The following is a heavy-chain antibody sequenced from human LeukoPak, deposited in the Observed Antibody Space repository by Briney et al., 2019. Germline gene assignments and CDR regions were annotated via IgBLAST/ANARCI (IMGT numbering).Heavy chain of an antibody. D-gene: IGHD1-26*01. Sequence: GGSLRLSCAASGFTFSSYAMSWVRQAPGKGLVWVSRVRRDGIETNYADSVKGRFTISRDNARTTLYLQMNSLRAEDTAIYYCARNFVGSDSSDFDSWGQGTLVTVSS. CDR1: GFTFSSYA. CDR2: VRRDGIET. CDR3: ARNFVGSDSSDFDS. J-gene: IGHJ4*02. V-gene: IGHV3-74*01.